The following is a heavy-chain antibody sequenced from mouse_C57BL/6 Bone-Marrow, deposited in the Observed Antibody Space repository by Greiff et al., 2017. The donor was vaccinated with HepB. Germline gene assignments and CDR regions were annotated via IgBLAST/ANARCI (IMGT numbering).Heavy chain of an antibody. J-gene: IGHJ3*01. CDR3: ARSRWFLAWFAY. CDR1: GYSFTGYF. CDR2: INPYNGDT. Sequence: VHVKQSGPELVKPGDSVKISCKASGYSFTGYFMNWVMQSHGKSLEWIGRINPYNGDTFYNQKFKGKATLTVDKSSSTAHMELRSLTSEDSAVYYGARSRWFLAWFAYWGQGTLVTVSA. V-gene: IGHV1-20*01. D-gene: IGHD2-3*01.